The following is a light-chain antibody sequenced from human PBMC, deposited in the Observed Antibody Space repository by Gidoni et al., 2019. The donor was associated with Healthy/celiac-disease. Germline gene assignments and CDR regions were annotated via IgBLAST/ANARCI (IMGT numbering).Light chain of an antibody. CDR3: SSYTSSSTLVV. CDR2: DVS. Sequence: QSALTQPASVSGAAGQSITISCTGTSSDVGGYNYVSWYQQHPGKAPKLMIYDVSNRPSGVSNRFSGSKSGNTASLTISGLQAEAEADYYCSSYTSSSTLVVFGGGTKLTVL. V-gene: IGLV2-14*01. CDR1: SSDVGGYNY. J-gene: IGLJ2*01.